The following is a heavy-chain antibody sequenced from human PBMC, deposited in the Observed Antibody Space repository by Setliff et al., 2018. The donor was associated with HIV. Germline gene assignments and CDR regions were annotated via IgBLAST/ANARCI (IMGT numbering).Heavy chain of an antibody. V-gene: IGHV3-30*04. CDR3: ARGRMGYSSSWYAGGNI. Sequence: PGGSLRLSCAVSGFTFSSYAMHWVRQAPGEGLEWVAVISFDGSNKYYADSVKGRFTISRDVSKNTLYLQMSSLRREDTAVYYCARGRMGYSSSWYAGGNIWGQGTTVTVSS. CDR1: GFTFSSYA. CDR2: ISFDGSNK. J-gene: IGHJ3*02. D-gene: IGHD6-13*01.